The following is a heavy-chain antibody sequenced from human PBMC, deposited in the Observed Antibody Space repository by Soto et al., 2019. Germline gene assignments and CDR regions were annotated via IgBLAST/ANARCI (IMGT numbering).Heavy chain of an antibody. V-gene: IGHV3-11*06. CDR2: SSNSGSFT. CDR1: GFTFSDHY. CDR3: VRSGDNYNLLDY. D-gene: IGHD1-1*01. Sequence: VGSLRLSCAASGFTFSDHYMSWIRQAPGKGLEWIGYSSNSGSFTRYADSVKGRFSISRDNAKNSLYLQINSLRGDDTAIYYCVRSGDNYNLLDYWGQGTPVTVSS. J-gene: IGHJ4*02.